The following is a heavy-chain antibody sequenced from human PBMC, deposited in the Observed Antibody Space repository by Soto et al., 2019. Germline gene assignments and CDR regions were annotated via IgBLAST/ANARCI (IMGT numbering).Heavy chain of an antibody. Sequence: PGGSLRLSCAASGFTFSSYGMHWVRQAPGKGLEWVAVIWYDGSNKYYADSVKGRFTISRDNSKNTLYLQMNSLRAEDTAVYYCAREGSGDDYYYGMDVWGQGTTVTVSS. V-gene: IGHV3-33*01. D-gene: IGHD3-10*01. CDR2: IWYDGSNK. CDR3: AREGSGDDYYYGMDV. J-gene: IGHJ6*02. CDR1: GFTFSSYG.